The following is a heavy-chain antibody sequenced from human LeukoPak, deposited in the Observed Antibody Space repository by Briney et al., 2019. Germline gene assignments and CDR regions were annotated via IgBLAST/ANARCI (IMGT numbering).Heavy chain of an antibody. D-gene: IGHD4-17*01. CDR1: GFTFSSYG. V-gene: IGHV3-30*18. CDR2: ISYDGGNK. J-gene: IGHJ4*02. Sequence: GGSLRLSCAASGFTFSSYGMHWVRQAPGKGLEWVAVISYDGGNKYYADSVKGRFTISRDNSKNTLYLQMNSLRAEDTAVYYCAKITNDYGDYGIDYWGQGTLVTVSS. CDR3: AKITNDYGDYGIDY.